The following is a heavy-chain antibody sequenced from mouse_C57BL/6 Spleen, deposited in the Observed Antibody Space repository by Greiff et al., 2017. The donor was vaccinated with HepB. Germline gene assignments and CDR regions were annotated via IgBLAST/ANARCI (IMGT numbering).Heavy chain of an antibody. J-gene: IGHJ3*01. CDR2: IDPETGGT. V-gene: IGHV1-15*01. CDR1: GYTFTDYE. CDR3: ELGRRFAY. Sequence: VQRVESGAELVRPGASVTLSCKASGYTFTDYEMHWVKQTPVHGLEWIGAIDPETGGTAYNQKFKGKAILTADKSSSTAYMELRSLTSEDSAVYYCELGRRFAYWGQGTLVTVSA. D-gene: IGHD4-1*01.